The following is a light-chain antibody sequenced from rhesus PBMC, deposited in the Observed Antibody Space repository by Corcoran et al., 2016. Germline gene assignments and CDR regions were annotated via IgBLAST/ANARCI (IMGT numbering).Light chain of an antibody. J-gene: IGKJ2*01. CDR2: KPS. Sequence: DIQMTQSPSSLSASVGDTVTITCRSSQSISSWLAWNQQKPGKAPKLLSYKPSILKSGVPSRFSGSGSVTDFTLTISSLQSEDFATYYCQQYSSSPYSFGQGTKVEIK. CDR1: QSISSW. V-gene: IGKV1-22*01. CDR3: QQYSSSPYS.